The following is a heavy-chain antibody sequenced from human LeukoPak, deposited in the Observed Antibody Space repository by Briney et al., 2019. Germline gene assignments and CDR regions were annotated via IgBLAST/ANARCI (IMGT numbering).Heavy chain of an antibody. CDR1: GDSISSSSYY. V-gene: IGHV4-39*01. J-gene: IGHJ4*02. CDR3: ARHPRITIFLVDY. D-gene: IGHD3-9*01. CDR2: IYYSGST. Sequence: PSETLSLTCTVSGDSISSSSYYWGWIRQPPGKGLEWIGSIYYSGSTYYNPSLKSRVTISVDTSKNQFSLKLSSVTAADTAVYYCARHPRITIFLVDYWGQGTLVTVSS.